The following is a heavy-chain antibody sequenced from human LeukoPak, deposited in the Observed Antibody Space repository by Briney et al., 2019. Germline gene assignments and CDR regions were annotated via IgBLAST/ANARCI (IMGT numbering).Heavy chain of an antibody. J-gene: IGHJ6*02. CDR1: GFTFSDYY. CDR2: ISGSGNDI. Sequence: GGSLRLSCAASGFTFSDYYMSWIRQAPGKGLEWVSYISGSGNDINYADSVQGRFTISRDNAKNSLYLQMNSLRAEDTAVYFCAKFEGSGAYYNRPVVWGQGTTVTVSS. D-gene: IGHD3-10*01. CDR3: AKFEGSGAYYNRPVV. V-gene: IGHV3-11*01.